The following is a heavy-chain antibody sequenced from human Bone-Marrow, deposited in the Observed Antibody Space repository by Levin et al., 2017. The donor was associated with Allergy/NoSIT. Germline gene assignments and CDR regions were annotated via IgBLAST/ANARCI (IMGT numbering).Heavy chain of an antibody. CDR2: ISHDGSKK. V-gene: IGHV3-30*14. CDR1: GFIFSNYA. CDR3: ARDRLQWLVGDYFDY. J-gene: IGHJ4*02. D-gene: IGHD6-19*01. Sequence: SCAASGFIFSNYAMYWVRQIPGKGLEWVAVISHDGSKKYYADSVQGRFTISRDNSKNTFYLQMNSLRAEDTAVFYCARDRLQWLVGDYFDYWGQGTLVTVSS.